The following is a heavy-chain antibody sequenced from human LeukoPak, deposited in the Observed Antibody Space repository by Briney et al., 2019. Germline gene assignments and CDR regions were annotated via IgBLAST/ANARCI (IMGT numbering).Heavy chain of an antibody. D-gene: IGHD2-15*01. CDR1: DGSISSSNW. CDR3: ARLEGYCSGGSCPFDY. V-gene: IGHV4-4*02. Sequence: SETLSLTCAASDGSISSSNWWSWVRQPPGKGLEWIGEIYHSGSTNYNPSLKSRVTISVDKSKNQFSLKLSSVTAADTAVYYCARLEGYCSGGSCPFDYWGQGTLVTVSS. CDR2: IYHSGST. J-gene: IGHJ4*02.